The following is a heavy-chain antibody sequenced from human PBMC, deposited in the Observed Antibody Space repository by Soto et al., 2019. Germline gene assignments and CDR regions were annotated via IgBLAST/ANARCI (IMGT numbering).Heavy chain of an antibody. CDR1: GYSFANYW. V-gene: IGHV5-10-1*01. D-gene: IGHD2-15*01. Sequence: GESLKISCKGSGYSFANYWITWVRQMPGKGLEWMGRIDPSDSYTTYSPSFHGHVTFSVDKSISTAYLHWSSLEASDTAMYYCAGRESAYCSSGTCSVLAYWGQGTQVTVSS. CDR3: AGRESAYCSSGTCSVLAY. CDR2: IDPSDSYT. J-gene: IGHJ4*02.